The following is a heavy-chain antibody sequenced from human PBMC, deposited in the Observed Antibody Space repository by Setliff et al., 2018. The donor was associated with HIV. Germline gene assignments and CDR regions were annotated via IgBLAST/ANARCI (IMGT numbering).Heavy chain of an antibody. D-gene: IGHD5-12*01. V-gene: IGHV4-38-2*01. CDR1: AYSISSGYY. Sequence: SETLSLTCAVSAYSISSGYYWGWIRQPPGKGLEWIGSIYHSGSTYYDPSLKSRVTISVDTSKNQFSLKLSSVTAADTAVYYCARMYSGYDWSPAGARTRYFDYWGQGTLVTVS. CDR3: ARMYSGYDWSPAGARTRYFDY. J-gene: IGHJ4*02. CDR2: IYHSGST.